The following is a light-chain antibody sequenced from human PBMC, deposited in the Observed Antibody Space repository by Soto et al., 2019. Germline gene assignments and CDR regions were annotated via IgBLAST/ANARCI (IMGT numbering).Light chain of an antibody. CDR3: QHYKSYPGT. CDR2: KAS. Sequence: DIQMTQSPSTMSASVGDRVTITCRASQSIDSWLAWYQQKPGKAPKFLMYKASNLESGVPSRFSGSGSETEFTLTISSRQPDDFAIDYCQHYKSYPGTFGQGTKVDIK. V-gene: IGKV1-5*03. J-gene: IGKJ1*01. CDR1: QSIDSW.